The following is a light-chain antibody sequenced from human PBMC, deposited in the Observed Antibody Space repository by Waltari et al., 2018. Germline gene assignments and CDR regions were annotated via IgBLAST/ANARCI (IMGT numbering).Light chain of an antibody. V-gene: IGKV3-15*01. CDR2: GAS. J-gene: IGKJ1*01. CDR1: QYVSSN. Sequence: EIVMTQSQATLSLSPGDRATLSCRASQYVSSNLAWYQQKPGQAPRLLIYGASTRATGIPGRFSGSGSGTEFTLSISCLQSEDFALYYCQQYNAWPRTFGQGTKVEIK. CDR3: QQYNAWPRT.